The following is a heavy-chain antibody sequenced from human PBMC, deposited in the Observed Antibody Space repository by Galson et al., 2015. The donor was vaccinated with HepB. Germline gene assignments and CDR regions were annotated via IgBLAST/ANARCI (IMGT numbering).Heavy chain of an antibody. CDR1: GFTFSGSA. V-gene: IGHV3-73*01. Sequence: SLRLSCAASGFTFSGSAIHWVRQASGKGPEWIGHIRSKATNFAALYVPSLKGRFTISRDDSKNLAYLHMRSLKTDDTAVYYCVRSGDSSGYSSRWGQGTLVTVSS. CDR2: IRSKATNFAA. CDR3: VRSGDSSGYSSR. D-gene: IGHD6-13*01. J-gene: IGHJ4*02.